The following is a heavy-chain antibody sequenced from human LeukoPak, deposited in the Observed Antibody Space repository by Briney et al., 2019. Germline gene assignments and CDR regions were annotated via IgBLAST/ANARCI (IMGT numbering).Heavy chain of an antibody. J-gene: IGHJ3*02. V-gene: IGHV3-21*01. CDR3: AREGLSPYDAFDI. CDR2: ISRSSSYI. Sequence: PGGSLRLSCAASGFTFSSYRMNWVRQAPGKGLEWVSSISRSSSYIYYADSVKGRFTISRDNAKNSLYLQMNSLRAEDTAVYYCAREGLSPYDAFDIWGQGTMVTVSS. CDR1: GFTFSSYR. D-gene: IGHD6-19*01.